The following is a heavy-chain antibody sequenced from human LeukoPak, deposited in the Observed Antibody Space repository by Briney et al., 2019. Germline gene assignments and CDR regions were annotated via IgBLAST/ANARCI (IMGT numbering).Heavy chain of an antibody. V-gene: IGHV3-72*01. CDR3: ARGSIYYYYGMDV. CDR1: GFTVSSNY. J-gene: IGHJ6*02. D-gene: IGHD5-24*01. Sequence: GGSLRLSCAASGFTVSSNYMDWVRQAPGKGLEWVGRTRNKAYNYTTEYAASVKGRFTISRDDSKNSLYLQMNSLKTEDTAVYYCARGSIYYYYGMDVWGLGTTVTVSS. CDR2: TRNKAYNYTT.